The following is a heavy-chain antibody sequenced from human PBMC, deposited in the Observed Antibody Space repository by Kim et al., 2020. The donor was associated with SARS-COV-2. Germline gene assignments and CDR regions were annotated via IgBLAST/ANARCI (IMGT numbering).Heavy chain of an antibody. Sequence: GGSLRLSCAASGFTFSSYAMSWVRQAPGKGLEWVSAISGSGGSTYYADSVKGRFTISRDNSKNTLYLQMNSLRAEDTAVYYCAKDPGLITIFGVVRIDPWGQGTLVTVSS. CDR1: GFTFSSYA. J-gene: IGHJ5*02. V-gene: IGHV3-23*01. D-gene: IGHD3-3*01. CDR2: ISGSGGST. CDR3: AKDPGLITIFGVVRIDP.